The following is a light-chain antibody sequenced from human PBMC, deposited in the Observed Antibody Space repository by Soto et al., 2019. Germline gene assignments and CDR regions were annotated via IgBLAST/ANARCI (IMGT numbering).Light chain of an antibody. CDR3: AAWDDRLRGLYV. J-gene: IGLJ1*01. V-gene: IGLV1-47*01. CDR1: SSNIGTNY. CDR2: RNN. Sequence: QSVLTQPPSASGTPGQRVTISCSGSSSNIGTNYVYWYQQLPGTAPKLLIYRNNQRPSGVPDRFSGSKSGTSASLAISGFRSEDEADYYCAAWDDRLRGLYVFGIGTKLTVL.